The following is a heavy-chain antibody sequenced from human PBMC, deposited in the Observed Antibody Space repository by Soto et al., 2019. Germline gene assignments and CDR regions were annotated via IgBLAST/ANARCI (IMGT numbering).Heavy chain of an antibody. CDR1: GGSISSGGYY. CDR2: IYYSGST. CDR3: ASVVATGGMSSV. V-gene: IGHV4-31*03. J-gene: IGHJ6*02. D-gene: IGHD2-21*02. Sequence: SETLSLTCTVSGGSISSGGYYWGWIRQHPGKGLEWIGYIYYSGSTYYNPSLKSRVTISVDTSKNQFSLKLSSVTAADTAVYYCASVVATGGMSSVWGQGTTVTVS.